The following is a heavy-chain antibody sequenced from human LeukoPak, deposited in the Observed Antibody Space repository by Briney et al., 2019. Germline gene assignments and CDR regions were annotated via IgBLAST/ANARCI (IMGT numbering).Heavy chain of an antibody. D-gene: IGHD6-13*01. V-gene: IGHV4-59*11. CDR2: IYYSGST. CDR3: ARVSGYSSSWYPHFDY. CDR1: GGSISSHY. Sequence: SETLSLTCTVSGGSISSHYWSWIRQPPGKGLEWIGDIYYSGSTNYNPALKSRVTISVDKSKNQFSLKLSSVTAADTAVYYCARVSGYSSSWYPHFDYWGQGTLVTVSS. J-gene: IGHJ4*02.